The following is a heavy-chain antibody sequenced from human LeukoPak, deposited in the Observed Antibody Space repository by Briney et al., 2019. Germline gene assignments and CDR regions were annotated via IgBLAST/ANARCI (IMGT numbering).Heavy chain of an antibody. Sequence: ASVKVSCKASGGTFSSYAISWVRQAPGQGLEWMGRIIPIFGTANYAQKFQGRVTITTDESTSPAYMELSSLRSEDTAVYYCARSFRGVAAAGFDYLGQGTLVTVSS. CDR2: IIPIFGTA. CDR3: ARSFRGVAAAGFDY. V-gene: IGHV1-69*05. J-gene: IGHJ4*02. D-gene: IGHD6-13*01. CDR1: GGTFSSYA.